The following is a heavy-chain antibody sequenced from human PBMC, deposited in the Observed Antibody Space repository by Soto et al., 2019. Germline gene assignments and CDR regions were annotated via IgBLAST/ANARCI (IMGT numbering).Heavy chain of an antibody. CDR2: IYHSGST. D-gene: IGHD6-13*01. J-gene: IGHJ4*02. Sequence: SETLSLTCAVSSGSISSSNWWSWVRQPPGKGLEWIGEIYHSGSTNYNPSLKSRVTISVDKSKNQFSLKLSSVTAADTAVYYCASSIAAAGLYYWGQGTLVTVSS. CDR3: ASSIAAAGLYY. V-gene: IGHV4-4*02. CDR1: SGSISSSNW.